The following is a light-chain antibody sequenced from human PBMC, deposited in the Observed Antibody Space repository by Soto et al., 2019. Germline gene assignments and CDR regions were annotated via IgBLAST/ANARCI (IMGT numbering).Light chain of an antibody. J-gene: IGKJ1*01. CDR3: QQYNKWPPNT. V-gene: IGKV3-15*01. CDR2: GAS. Sequence: DIVMTQSPATLSVSPGERATLSCRASQSVSSNLAWYQQKPGQAPRLLIYGASTRATGIPARFSGSGSGTEFILTISSLQSEDFAVYYCQQYNKWPPNTFGQGTKV. CDR1: QSVSSN.